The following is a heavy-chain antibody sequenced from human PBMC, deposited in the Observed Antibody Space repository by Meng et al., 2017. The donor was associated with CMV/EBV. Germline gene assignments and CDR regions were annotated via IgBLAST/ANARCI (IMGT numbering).Heavy chain of an antibody. J-gene: IGHJ4*02. CDR3: ARQYQLLHFDY. CDR1: AGPSGSSSDS. CDR2: IYYSGRT. Sequence: CTVAAGPSGSSSDSWAWTRPPPGTGLEWIRSIYYSGRTYYNPSLKSRVTISVDTSKNQFSLKLSSVTAADTAVYYCARQYQLLHFDYWGQGTLVTVSS. V-gene: IGHV4-39*01. D-gene: IGHD2-2*01.